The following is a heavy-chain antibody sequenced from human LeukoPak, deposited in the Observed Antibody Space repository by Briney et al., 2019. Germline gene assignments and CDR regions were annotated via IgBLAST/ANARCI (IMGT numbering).Heavy chain of an antibody. Sequence: GSLRLSCAGSEFSLRRYWMPRVRQPPEKGLEWVFSIKSDGSATAYADSVKGRFSMSTDSAKNTASLQMNSLRVEDTAMYYCAMDINGDLFHVWGQGTPVTVSS. D-gene: IGHD2-2*03. CDR2: IKSDGSAT. CDR3: AMDINGDLFHV. J-gene: IGHJ4*02. CDR1: EFSLRRYW. V-gene: IGHV3-74*01.